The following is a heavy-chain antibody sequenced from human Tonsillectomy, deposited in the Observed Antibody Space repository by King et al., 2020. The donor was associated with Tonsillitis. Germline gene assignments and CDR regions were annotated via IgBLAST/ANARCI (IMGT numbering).Heavy chain of an antibody. CDR3: AKDVGPYCSGGSCYVVRAFDI. CDR1: GFTFDDYA. D-gene: IGHD2-15*01. Sequence: VQLVESGGGLIQPGRSLRLSCAASGFTFDDYAMHWVRQAPGKGLEWVSGISWNSGSIDYADSVKGRFTISRDNAKNSLYLQMNSLRAEDTALYYCAKDVGPYCSGGSCYVVRAFDIWGQGTMVTVSS. V-gene: IGHV3-9*01. J-gene: IGHJ3*02. CDR2: ISWNSGSI.